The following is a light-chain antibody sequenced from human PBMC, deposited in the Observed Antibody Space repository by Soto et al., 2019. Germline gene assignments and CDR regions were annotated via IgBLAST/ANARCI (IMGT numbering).Light chain of an antibody. J-gene: IGKJ1*01. V-gene: IGKV1-5*01. CDR2: DAS. CDR3: QQYETVAGT. Sequence: DLQMTQSPSTLSASVGDVVTVTCRASQSVSGWLAWYQQKPGEAPKLLIYDASALPRGVPSRFSGSGTGTKFTLTIASLQPDDFATYYCQQYETVAGTFGPGTKVDIK. CDR1: QSVSGW.